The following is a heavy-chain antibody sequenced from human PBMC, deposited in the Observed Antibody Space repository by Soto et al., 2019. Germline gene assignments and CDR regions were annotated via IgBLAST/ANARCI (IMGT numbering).Heavy chain of an antibody. CDR3: ARAPYSSFPFDY. CDR2: IYYSGST. Sequence: SETLSLTCTVSGGSISSYYWSWIRQPPGKGLEWIGYIYYSGSTNYNPSLKSRVTISVDTSKNQFPLKLSSVTAADTAVYYCARAPYSSFPFDYWGQGTLVTVSS. D-gene: IGHD6-6*01. J-gene: IGHJ4*02. CDR1: GGSISSYY. V-gene: IGHV4-59*01.